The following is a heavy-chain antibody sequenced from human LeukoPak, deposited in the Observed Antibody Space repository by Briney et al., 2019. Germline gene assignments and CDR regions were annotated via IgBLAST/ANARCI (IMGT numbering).Heavy chain of an antibody. D-gene: IGHD1-1*01. CDR1: GFTFSSYG. CDR2: ISYDGSNK. J-gene: IGHJ6*04. CDR3: AKDGRGGMDV. V-gene: IGHV3-30*18. Sequence: QPGGSLRLSCAASGFTFSSYGMHWVRQAPGKGLEWVAVISYDGSNKYYADSVKGRFTSSRYNSKSTLYLQMNSLRDEDTAVYFCAKDGRGGMDVWGKGTTVTVSS.